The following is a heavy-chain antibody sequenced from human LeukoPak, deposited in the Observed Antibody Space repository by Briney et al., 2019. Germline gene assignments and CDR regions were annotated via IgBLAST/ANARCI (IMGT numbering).Heavy chain of an antibody. Sequence: GGSLRLSCAASGFTFRSYWMHWVRQAPGKGLVWVSRINSDGSSTNYADSVKGRFTISRDNAKNTLYLQMNSLRAEDTAVYYCARGWVPSDITLNWGQGTMVTVSS. V-gene: IGHV3-74*01. CDR2: INSDGSST. CDR3: ARGWVPSDITLN. CDR1: GFTFRSYW. D-gene: IGHD3-22*01. J-gene: IGHJ3*01.